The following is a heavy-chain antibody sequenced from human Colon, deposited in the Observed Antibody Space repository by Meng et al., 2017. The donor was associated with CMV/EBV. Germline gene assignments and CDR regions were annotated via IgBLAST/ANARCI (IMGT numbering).Heavy chain of an antibody. J-gene: IGHJ5*02. CDR2: ISAYNGNT. V-gene: IGHV1-18*01. CDR1: GYTFTSYD. CDR3: ARVVVVPAAILRSWFDP. D-gene: IGHD2-2*02. Sequence: ASVKVSCKASGYTFTSYDINWVRQATGQGLEWMGWISAYNGNTNYAQKLQGRVTMTTDTSTSTAYMELRSLRSDDTAVYYCARVVVVPAAILRSWFDPWGQGTLVTVSS.